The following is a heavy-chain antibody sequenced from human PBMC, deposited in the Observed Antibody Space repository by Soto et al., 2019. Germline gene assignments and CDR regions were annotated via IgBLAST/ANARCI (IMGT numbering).Heavy chain of an antibody. Sequence: SDTLSLTCTVSGGSVNSDNFYWSWIRQPPGRGLEWIGYIYYTGSTSYNPSLKSRVTISIDTSRNQFSLKLSSVTAADTAVYYCAREFSNSPEAFDSWGQGSLVTVSS. V-gene: IGHV4-61*01. CDR2: IYYTGST. CDR1: GGSVNSDNFY. D-gene: IGHD6-6*01. CDR3: AREFSNSPEAFDS. J-gene: IGHJ4*02.